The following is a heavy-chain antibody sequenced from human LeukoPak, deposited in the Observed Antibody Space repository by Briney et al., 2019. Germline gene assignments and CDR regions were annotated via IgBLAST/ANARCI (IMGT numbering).Heavy chain of an antibody. D-gene: IGHD3-22*01. CDR2: INHSGST. CDR3: ASETYYYDSSGYYSDAFDI. V-gene: IGHV4-34*01. J-gene: IGHJ3*02. Sequence: SETLSLTCAVYGGSFSGYYWSWIRQPPGKGLEWIGEINHSGSTNYNPSLKSRVTISVDTSKNQFSLKLSSVTAADTAVYYCASETYYYDSSGYYSDAFDIWGQGTMVTVSS. CDR1: GGSFSGYY.